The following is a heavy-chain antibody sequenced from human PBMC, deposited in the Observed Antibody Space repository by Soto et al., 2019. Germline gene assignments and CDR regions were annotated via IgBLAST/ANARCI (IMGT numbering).Heavy chain of an antibody. CDR2: ISNSFSDGNT. V-gene: IGHV3-23*01. CDR1: RFSFRNYA. CDR3: AKVFSPEGGNNFDY. Sequence: XGSLRLSCSAARFSFRNYAINWVRQAPGKGLDWVSAISNSFSDGNTHYADSVKGRFTISRDNDKNTVFLEMNRLRADDTAVYYCAKVFSPEGGNNFDYWGQGTLVTVSS. D-gene: IGHD1-1*01. J-gene: IGHJ4*02.